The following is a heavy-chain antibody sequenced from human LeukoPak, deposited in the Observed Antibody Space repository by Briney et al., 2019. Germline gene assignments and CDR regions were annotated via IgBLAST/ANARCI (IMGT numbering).Heavy chain of an antibody. D-gene: IGHD6-13*01. V-gene: IGHV4-59*01. CDR3: ARVYRDSSSWYRYNWFDP. Sequence: SETLSLTCTVSGGSISSYYWSWIRQPPGKGLEWIGYIYYSGSTNYNPSLKSRVTISVDTSKNQFSLKLSSVTAADTAVYYCARVYRDSSSWYRYNWFDPWGQGTLVTVSS. CDR1: GGSISSYY. J-gene: IGHJ5*02. CDR2: IYYSGST.